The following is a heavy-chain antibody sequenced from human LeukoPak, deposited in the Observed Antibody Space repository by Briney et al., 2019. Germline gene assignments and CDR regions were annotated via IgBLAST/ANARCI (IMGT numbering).Heavy chain of an antibody. CDR2: IKSKTDGGTT. CDR3: TTEKGPVIYYFDY. V-gene: IGHV3-15*01. CDR1: GFTFSSYG. Sequence: GGSLRLSCAASGFTFSSYGMHWVRQAPGKGLGWVGRIKSKTDGGTTDYAAPVKGRFTISRDDSKNTLYLQMNSLKTEDTAVYYCTTEKGPVIYYFDYWGRGTLVTVSS. J-gene: IGHJ4*02. D-gene: IGHD2-21*01.